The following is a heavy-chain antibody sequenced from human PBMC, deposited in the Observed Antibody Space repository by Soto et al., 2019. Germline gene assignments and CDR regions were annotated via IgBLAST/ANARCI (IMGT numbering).Heavy chain of an antibody. CDR3: ARGQEGIVATH. Sequence: QVQLQQWGAGLLKPSETLSLTCAVSGASFTGYYWSWIRQPPGKGLEWIGEVKHWGGTNYSPSLRGXATXSXVTSKNQFSLQLNSVTGADTAVYYCARGQEGIVATHWDQGTLVTVSS. J-gene: IGHJ4*02. CDR1: GASFTGYY. D-gene: IGHD5-12*01. CDR2: VKHWGGT. V-gene: IGHV4-34*01.